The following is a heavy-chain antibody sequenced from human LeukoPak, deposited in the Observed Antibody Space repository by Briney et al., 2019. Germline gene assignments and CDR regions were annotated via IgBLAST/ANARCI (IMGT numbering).Heavy chain of an antibody. V-gene: IGHV5-51*01. Sequence: GESLKIYCKASGYSFADYWIGWVRPMPGKGVEWMGIIYPGESDTRYSPSFEGQVTISDDKSITTAYLQWSSLKASDTAIYYCARADQLRWFGDPRRPYHYGLDVWGQGTTVTVSS. CDR1: GYSFADYW. D-gene: IGHD3-10*01. CDR3: ARADQLRWFGDPRRPYHYGLDV. J-gene: IGHJ6*02. CDR2: IYPGESDT.